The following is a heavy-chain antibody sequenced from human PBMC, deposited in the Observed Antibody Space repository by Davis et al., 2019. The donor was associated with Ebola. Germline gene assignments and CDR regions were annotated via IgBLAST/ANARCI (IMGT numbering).Heavy chain of an antibody. CDR3: ARDRVYGSGSPLPYYYYGMDV. Sequence: PGGSLRLSCAASGFTFSSYAMSWVRQAPGKGLEWVSAISGSGGSTYYADSVKGRFTISRDNSKNTLYLQMSSLRAEDTAVYYCARDRVYGSGSPLPYYYYGMDVWGQGTTVTVSS. D-gene: IGHD3-10*01. CDR2: ISGSGGST. V-gene: IGHV3-23*01. CDR1: GFTFSSYA. J-gene: IGHJ6*02.